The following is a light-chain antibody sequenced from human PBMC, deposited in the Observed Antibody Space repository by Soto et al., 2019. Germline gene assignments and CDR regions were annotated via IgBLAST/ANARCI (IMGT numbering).Light chain of an antibody. CDR1: QSVASN. Sequence: IVMTQSPATLSVSPGERATLSCRASQSVASNLAWYQQRLGQAPRLLVYGASTRATGIPARFSGSGSGTEFPLTISSVQSEDFAVYYCQQYNKWPVFTFGPGTRVDIQ. CDR3: QQYNKWPVFT. CDR2: GAS. J-gene: IGKJ3*01. V-gene: IGKV3-15*01.